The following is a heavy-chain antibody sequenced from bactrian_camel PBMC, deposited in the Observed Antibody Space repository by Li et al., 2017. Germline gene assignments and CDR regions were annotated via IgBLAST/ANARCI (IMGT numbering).Heavy chain of an antibody. CDR2: IRADGTT. V-gene: IGHV3S53*01. Sequence: VQLVESGGNSVQAGGSLKLSCEVISIQISQGCGMAWYRQAAGKQREWVSVIRADGTTSYADSVKGRFTISRDKGKDTVYLQLNSLNPEDTAMYSCQPTTTCRHPYLLGQGTQVTVS. CDR1: IQISQGC. J-gene: IGHJ4*01.